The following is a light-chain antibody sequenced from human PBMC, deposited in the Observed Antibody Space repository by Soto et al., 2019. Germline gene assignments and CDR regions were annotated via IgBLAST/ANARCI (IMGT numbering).Light chain of an antibody. V-gene: IGLV2-8*01. CDR2: EVS. J-gene: IGLJ1*01. CDR3: SSYTGSNNVYV. Sequence: HSALTQPPSASGSPGQSVTISCTGTSSDVGGYNYVSWYQQHPGKAPKLMIYEVSKRPSGVPDRFSGSKSGNTASLTVSGLQAEDEADYYCSSYTGSNNVYVFGTGTKLTVL. CDR1: SSDVGGYNY.